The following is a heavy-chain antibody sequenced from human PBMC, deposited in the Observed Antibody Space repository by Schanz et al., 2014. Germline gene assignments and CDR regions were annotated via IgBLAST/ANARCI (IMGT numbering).Heavy chain of an antibody. CDR1: GFTFSSYW. J-gene: IGHJ4*02. V-gene: IGHV3-7*01. CDR3: AKYGGELGVSFEY. CDR2: IKQDGSEK. D-gene: IGHD7-27*01. Sequence: EVQLVESGGGLVQPGGSLRLSCAASGFTFSSYWMSWVRQAPGEGLEWVANIKQDGSEKYYVDSVKGRSTISRDNAKTSLYLQMNRLRPEDTAVYYCAKYGGELGVSFEYWGQGTLVTVSS.